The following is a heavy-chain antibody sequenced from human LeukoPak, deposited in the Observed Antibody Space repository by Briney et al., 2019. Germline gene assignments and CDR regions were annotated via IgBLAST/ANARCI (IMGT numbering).Heavy chain of an antibody. Sequence: GGSLRLSCAASGFTLSSYWMTWVRQAPGKGLEWVANINQHGSVKYYVDSVEGRFTISRDNAKNSLYLQMSSLRAEDTAVYYCARDASTRCYLCEVDYWGQGTLVTVSS. CDR1: GFTLSSYW. J-gene: IGHJ4*02. D-gene: IGHD2-2*01. V-gene: IGHV3-7*01. CDR2: INQHGSVK. CDR3: ARDASTRCYLCEVDY.